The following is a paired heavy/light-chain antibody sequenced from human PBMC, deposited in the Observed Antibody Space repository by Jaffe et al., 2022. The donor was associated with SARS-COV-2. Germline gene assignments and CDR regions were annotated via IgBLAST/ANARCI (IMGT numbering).Light chain of an antibody. V-gene: IGKV1-12*02. CDR2: AAS. Sequence: DIQMTQSPSSVSASVGDRVIITCRASQSISSWLAWYQQKPGKAPKLLIYAASSLQSGVPSRFSGSGSGTDFTLTISSLQPEDFATYYCQQANSLPWTFGQGTKVDIK. CDR1: QSISSW. J-gene: IGKJ1*01. CDR3: QQANSLPWT.
Heavy chain of an antibody. V-gene: IGHV4-31*03. CDR3: AIRTSGWYGGFDY. CDR2: IFYSGST. Sequence: QVQLQESGPGLVKPSQTLSLTCTASGDSISSGDYSCSWIRQHPGKGLEWIGYIFYSGSTYYNPSLKSRVSMSVDTSKNQFSLKLSSVTAADTAVYYCAIRTSGWYGGFDYWGLGTLVTVSS. J-gene: IGHJ4*02. D-gene: IGHD6-13*01. CDR1: GDSISSGDYS.